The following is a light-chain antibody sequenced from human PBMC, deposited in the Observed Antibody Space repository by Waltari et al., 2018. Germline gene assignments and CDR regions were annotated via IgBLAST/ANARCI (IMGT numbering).Light chain of an antibody. J-gene: IGLJ7*01. CDR2: NDN. CDR1: NFNIGGHP. CDR3: AAWDDSLAGVV. V-gene: IGLV1-44*01. Sequence: QSVATQPPSASGTPGQRVTISCSGTNFNIGGHPVNWYQQPPGTAPKLLIYNDNQRPSGVPDRFSGSKSGTSASLAISGLQSEDEADYYCAAWDDSLAGVVFGGGTHLTVL.